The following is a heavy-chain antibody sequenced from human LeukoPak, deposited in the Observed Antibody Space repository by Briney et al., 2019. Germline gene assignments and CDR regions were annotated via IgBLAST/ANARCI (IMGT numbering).Heavy chain of an antibody. Sequence: GGSLRLSCAASGFTFSSYAMHWVRQAPGKGLEWVAVISYDGSNKYYADSVKGRFTISRDNSKNTLYLQMNSPRAEDTAVYYCARTPPLLGYCSSTSCPGNAFDIWGQGTMVTVSS. CDR3: ARTPPLLGYCSSTSCPGNAFDI. CDR2: ISYDGSNK. V-gene: IGHV3-30-3*01. D-gene: IGHD2-2*01. CDR1: GFTFSSYA. J-gene: IGHJ3*02.